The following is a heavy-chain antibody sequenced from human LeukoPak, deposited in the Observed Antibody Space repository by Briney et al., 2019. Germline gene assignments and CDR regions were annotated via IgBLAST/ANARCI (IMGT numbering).Heavy chain of an antibody. Sequence: SETLSLTCTVSGGSISSSSYYWGWIRQLPGKGLEWIGSIYYSGSTYYNPSLKSRVTISVDTSKNQFSLKLSSVTAADTAVYYCARTMVRGKSPQNWFDPWGQGTLVTVSS. V-gene: IGHV4-39*07. D-gene: IGHD3-10*01. CDR3: ARTMVRGKSPQNWFDP. CDR1: GGSISSSSYY. J-gene: IGHJ5*02. CDR2: IYYSGST.